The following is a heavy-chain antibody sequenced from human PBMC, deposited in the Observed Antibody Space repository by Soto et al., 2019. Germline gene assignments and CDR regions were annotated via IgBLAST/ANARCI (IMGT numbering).Heavy chain of an antibody. CDR1: GYTLTELS. Sequence: QVQLVQSGAEVKKPGASVKVSCKVSGYTLTELSMHWVRQAPGKGLEWMGAFDPEDGETIYAQKFQGRVTMTEDTSTDTAYMELSSLRSEETAVYYCATGAESSRWEADYYYYYMDVWGKGTTVTVSS. CDR2: FDPEDGET. D-gene: IGHD3-10*01. J-gene: IGHJ6*03. CDR3: ATGAESSRWEADYYYYYMDV. V-gene: IGHV1-24*01.